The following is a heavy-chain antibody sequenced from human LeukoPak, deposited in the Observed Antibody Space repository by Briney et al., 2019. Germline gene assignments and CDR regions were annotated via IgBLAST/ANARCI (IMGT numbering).Heavy chain of an antibody. CDR3: AKDLLSGGSCLDY. CDR2: ISYDATNK. D-gene: IGHD2-15*01. CDR1: GFTFSTYG. J-gene: IGHJ4*02. V-gene: IGHV3-30*18. Sequence: PGRSLRLSCAASGFTFSTYGMHWVRQAPGKGLQWVAVISYDATNKYYADSVKGRFTISRDNSKNTLYLQMNSLRAEDTAVYYCAKDLLSGGSCLDYWGRGTLVTVSS.